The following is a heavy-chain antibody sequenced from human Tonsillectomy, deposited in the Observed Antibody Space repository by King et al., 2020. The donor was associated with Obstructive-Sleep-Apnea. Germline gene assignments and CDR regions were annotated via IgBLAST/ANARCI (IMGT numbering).Heavy chain of an antibody. CDR3: ARSGYSSSWFDY. D-gene: IGHD6-13*01. J-gene: IGHJ4*02. CDR2: ISYDGSNK. V-gene: IGHV3-30*03. Sequence: VQLVESGGSVVQPGRSLRLSCAASGFTFSSYGMHWVRQAPGQGLEWVAVISYDGSNKYYADSVKGRFTISRDNSKNTLYLQMNSLRAEDTAVYYCARSGYSSSWFDYWGQGTLVTVSS. CDR1: GFTFSSYG.